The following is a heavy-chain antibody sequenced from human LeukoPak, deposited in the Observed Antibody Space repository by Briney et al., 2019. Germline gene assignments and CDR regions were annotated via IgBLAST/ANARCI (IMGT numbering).Heavy chain of an antibody. D-gene: IGHD3-10*01. J-gene: IGHJ4*02. CDR1: GFTFSSYA. CDR3: AKRSPKVKYYYDFFDY. V-gene: IGHV3-23*01. CDR2: ISGSGGST. Sequence: QSGGSLRLSCAASGFTFSSYAMSWVRQAPGKGLEWVSAISGSGGSTYYADSVKGRFTISRDNSKNTLYLQMNSLRAEDTAVYYCAKRSPKVKYYYDFFDYWGQGTLVTVSS.